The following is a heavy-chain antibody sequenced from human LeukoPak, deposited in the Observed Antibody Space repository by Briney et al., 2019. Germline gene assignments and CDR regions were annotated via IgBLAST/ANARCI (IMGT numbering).Heavy chain of an antibody. CDR3: ASRRRVYSGFDY. V-gene: IGHV4-59*01. D-gene: IGHD1-26*01. CDR1: GGSISSYY. J-gene: IGHJ4*02. Sequence: SETLSLTCTVSGGSISSYYWSWIRQPPGKGPEWIGYIYHSGGTNYNPSLKSRVTMSVDTSKNQFSLNLSSVTAADTAVYYCASRRRVYSGFDYWGQGILVTVSS. CDR2: IYHSGGT.